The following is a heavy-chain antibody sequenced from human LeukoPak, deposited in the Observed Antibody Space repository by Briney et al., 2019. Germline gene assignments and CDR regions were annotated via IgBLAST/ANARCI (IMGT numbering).Heavy chain of an antibody. V-gene: IGHV3-21*01. J-gene: IGHJ4*02. Sequence: GRSLRLSCAASGFTFSSYSMNWVRQAPGKGLEWVSSISSSSSYIYYADSVKGRFTISRDSAKNSLYLQMNSLRAEDTAVYYCARDRGGKYCSSTSCPVDYWGQGTLVTVSS. D-gene: IGHD2-2*01. CDR2: ISSSSSYI. CDR1: GFTFSSYS. CDR3: ARDRGGKYCSSTSCPVDY.